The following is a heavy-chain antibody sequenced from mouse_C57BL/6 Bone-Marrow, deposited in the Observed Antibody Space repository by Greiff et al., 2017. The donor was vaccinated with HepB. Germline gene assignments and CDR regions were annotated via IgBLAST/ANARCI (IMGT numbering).Heavy chain of an antibody. CDR2: IDPETGGT. Sequence: QVQLKESGAELVRPGASVTLSCKASGYTFTDYEMHWVKQTPVHGLEWIGAIDPETGGTAYNQKFKGKAILTADKSSSTAYMELRSLTSEDSAVYYCTRSDDGYYRYWCAYWGQGTLVTVSA. V-gene: IGHV1-15*01. CDR3: TRSDDGYYRYWCAY. J-gene: IGHJ3*01. D-gene: IGHD2-3*01. CDR1: GYTFTDYE.